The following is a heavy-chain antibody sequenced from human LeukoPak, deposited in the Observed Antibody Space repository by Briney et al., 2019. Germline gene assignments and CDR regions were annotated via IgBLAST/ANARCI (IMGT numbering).Heavy chain of an antibody. V-gene: IGHV4-39*02. D-gene: IGHD2-15*01. CDR3: ARLLGVVVVAANNY. CDR1: GGSISSSRYY. J-gene: IGHJ4*02. Sequence: SETLSLTCTVSGGSISSSRYYWGWIRQPPGKGLEWIGSIYYSGSTYYNPSLKSRVTISVDTSKNHFSLKLSSVSAADTAVYYCARLLGVVVVAANNYWGQGTLVTVSS. CDR2: IYYSGST.